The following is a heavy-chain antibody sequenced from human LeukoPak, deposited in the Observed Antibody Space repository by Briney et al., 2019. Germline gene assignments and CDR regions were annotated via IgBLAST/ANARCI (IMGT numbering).Heavy chain of an antibody. J-gene: IGHJ4*02. Sequence: GGSLRLSCAASGFTFSSSGMHSVRQAPGKWLEWVAFIRYDASNKYYADSVKGRFTISRDNSKNTLYLQMNSLRAEDTAVYYCARAGDTAMAHLYYFDYWGQGTLVTVSS. D-gene: IGHD5-18*01. CDR3: ARAGDTAMAHLYYFDY. V-gene: IGHV3-30*02. CDR1: GFTFSSSG. CDR2: IRYDASNK.